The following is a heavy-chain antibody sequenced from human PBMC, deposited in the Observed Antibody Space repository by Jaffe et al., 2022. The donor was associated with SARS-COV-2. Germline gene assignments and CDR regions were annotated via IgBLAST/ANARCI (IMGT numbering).Heavy chain of an antibody. Sequence: EVQLVQSGAEVTKPGESLKISCQGSGYSFRSYWISWVRQMPGKGLEWMGRIDPSDSYTDYSPSFQGHVTISVDKSLNTAYLQWSSLKASDTAMYYCATTTHQGAWGQGTLVTVSS. D-gene: IGHD2-2*01. V-gene: IGHV5-10-1*03. CDR2: IDPSDSYT. CDR1: GYSFRSYW. J-gene: IGHJ5*02. CDR3: ATTTHQGA.